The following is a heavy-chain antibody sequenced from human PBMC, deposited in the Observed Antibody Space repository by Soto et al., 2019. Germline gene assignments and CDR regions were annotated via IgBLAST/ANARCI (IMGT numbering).Heavy chain of an antibody. CDR2: VENSGST. CDR3: ARERRDSHWIDP. CDR1: GGSFSSESYY. J-gene: IGHJ5*02. D-gene: IGHD2-21*01. Sequence: PSETLSLTCSVSGGSFSSESYYLSWIRQTPGKGLEWIGNVENSGSTKYNPSLKSRVTISVDTSKNQFSLKLSSVTGADKAVYYCARERRDSHWIDPWAQGTLVTGSS. V-gene: IGHV4-61*01.